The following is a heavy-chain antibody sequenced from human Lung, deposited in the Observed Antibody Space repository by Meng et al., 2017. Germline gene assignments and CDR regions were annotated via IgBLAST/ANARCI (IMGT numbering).Heavy chain of an antibody. CDR2: ISHSGST. D-gene: IGHD2-2*01. CDR3: TRAPLPAGRGLKNWFEP. J-gene: IGHJ5*02. CDR1: GGSSSGYY. Sequence: QVQLQQWGAGLLKPSETLSLTCGVYGGSSSGYYWSWIRQPPGKGLEWIGEISHSGSTNYNPSLKSRVTISVDTSKNQFSLQLTSVTAADTAMYYCTRAPLPAGRGLKNWFEPWGQGTLVTVSS. V-gene: IGHV4-34*01.